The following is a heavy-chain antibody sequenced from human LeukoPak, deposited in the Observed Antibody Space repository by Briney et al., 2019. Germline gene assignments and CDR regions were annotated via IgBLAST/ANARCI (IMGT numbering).Heavy chain of an antibody. D-gene: IGHD5-12*01. CDR1: GFTFSSYW. CDR2: IKPDGGEK. Sequence: GSLRLSCTASGFTFSSYWMSWVRQAPGKGLEWVANIKPDGGEKYYVDSVKSRFTISRDNAKNSLYLQMNSLRADDTAIYYCEGGGWMDGAFDIWGQGTTVIVSS. V-gene: IGHV3-7*04. J-gene: IGHJ3*02. CDR3: EGGGWMDGAFDI.